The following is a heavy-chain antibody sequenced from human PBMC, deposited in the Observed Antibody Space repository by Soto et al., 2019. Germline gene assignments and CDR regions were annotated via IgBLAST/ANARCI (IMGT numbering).Heavy chain of an antibody. Sequence: SETLFLTCAVSGGSISSGGYYWSWIRQPPGKGLEWIGYIYYSGSTNYNPSLKSRVTISVDTSKNQFSLKLSSVTAADTAVYYCARRYGGTFDYWGQGTLVTVS. D-gene: IGHD2-15*01. V-gene: IGHV4-61*08. CDR1: GGSISSGGYY. J-gene: IGHJ4*02. CDR2: IYYSGST. CDR3: ARRYGGTFDY.